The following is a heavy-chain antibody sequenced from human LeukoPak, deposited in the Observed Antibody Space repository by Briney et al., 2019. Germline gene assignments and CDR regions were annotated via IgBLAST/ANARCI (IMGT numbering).Heavy chain of an antibody. D-gene: IGHD4-17*01. Sequence: SQTLSLTCTVSGDSLTSGSRYWSWLRPPAGPGLEWIGHFYSSKRTTYNPSLESRVTISGDTAKNQFSLKLDSVTAADTAVYFCARCMSELDYGDYAYYYHMDVWGKGTTVTVFS. CDR2: FYSSKRT. J-gene: IGHJ6*04. V-gene: IGHV4-61*09. CDR3: ARCMSELDYGDYAYYYHMDV. CDR1: GDSLTSGSRY.